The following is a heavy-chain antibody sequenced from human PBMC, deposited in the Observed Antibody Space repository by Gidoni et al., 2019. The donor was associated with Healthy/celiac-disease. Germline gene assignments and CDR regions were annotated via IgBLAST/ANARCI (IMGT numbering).Heavy chain of an antibody. Sequence: QITLKESGPTLVKPTQTLTLTCPFSGFSLSTSGVGVGWIRQPPGTALEWLALISWDDDKRYSPSLKSRLTITKDTSKNQVVLTMTNMDPVDTATYYCAHTPQNYYDSSGDLDWFDPWGQGTLVTVSS. J-gene: IGHJ5*02. CDR1: GFSLSTSGVG. V-gene: IGHV2-5*02. CDR2: ISWDDDK. CDR3: AHTPQNYYDSSGDLDWFDP. D-gene: IGHD3-22*01.